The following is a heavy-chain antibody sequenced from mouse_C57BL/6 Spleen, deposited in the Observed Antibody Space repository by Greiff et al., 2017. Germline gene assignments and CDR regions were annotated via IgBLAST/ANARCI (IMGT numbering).Heavy chain of an antibody. V-gene: IGHV1-59*01. J-gene: IGHJ2*01. CDR2: IDPSDSYT. CDR1: GYTFTSYW. Sequence: QVQLQQPGAELVRPGTSVKLSCKASGYTFTSYWMPWVQQRPGQGLEWIGVIDPSDSYTNYNQKFKGKATLTVDTSSSTAYMQLSSLTSEDSAVYYCARFTTVVGGYYDYWGQGTTLTVSS. CDR3: ARFTTVVGGYYDY. D-gene: IGHD1-1*01.